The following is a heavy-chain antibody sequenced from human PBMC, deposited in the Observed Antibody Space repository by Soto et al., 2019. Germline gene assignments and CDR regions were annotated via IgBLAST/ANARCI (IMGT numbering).Heavy chain of an antibody. D-gene: IGHD5-18*01. CDR3: NVFGTAMVPLTSYYFDY. J-gene: IGHJ4*02. Sequence: LGGSLRLSCAASGFTFSRDGMHWVRQAPGKGLEWVAVISYDGSNKYYADSVKGRFTISRDNSKNTLYLQMNSLRAEDTAVYYCNVFGTAMVPLTSYYFDYWGQGTLVTVSS. V-gene: IGHV3-30*03. CDR2: ISYDGSNK. CDR1: GFTFSRDG.